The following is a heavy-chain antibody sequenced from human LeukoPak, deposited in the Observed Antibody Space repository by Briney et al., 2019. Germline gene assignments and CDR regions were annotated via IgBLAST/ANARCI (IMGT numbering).Heavy chain of an antibody. CDR2: IRSTANGYAT. D-gene: IGHD3-10*01. CDR3: TGNYYGSGSYADFDY. V-gene: IGHV3-73*01. J-gene: IGHJ4*02. CDR1: GFTFSGSA. Sequence: GGSLRLSCAASGFTFSGSALHWVRQASGKGLEWVGRIRSTANGYATAYAASVKGGVTISRDDSKNTAYLQMDSLKTEDTAVYYCTGNYYGSGSYADFDYWGQGTLVTVSS.